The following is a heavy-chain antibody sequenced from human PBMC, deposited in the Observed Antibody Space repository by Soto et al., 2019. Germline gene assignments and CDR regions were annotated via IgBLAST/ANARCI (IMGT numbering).Heavy chain of an antibody. D-gene: IGHD3-10*01. J-gene: IGHJ5*02. Sequence: PSETLSLTGAVYGGSFSGYYWSWIRQPPGKGLEWIGEINHSASTNYNPSLKSRVTISVDTSKNQFSLKLSSVPAADTAVYYCARGTRLWFGESHGSYWFAPGGLGTLVTVSS. CDR1: GGSFSGYY. V-gene: IGHV4-34*01. CDR3: ARGTRLWFGESHGSYWFAP. CDR2: INHSAST.